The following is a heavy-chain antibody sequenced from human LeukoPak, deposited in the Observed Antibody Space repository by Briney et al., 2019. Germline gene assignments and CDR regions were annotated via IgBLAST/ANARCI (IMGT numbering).Heavy chain of an antibody. CDR3: VTGHYYDSSGHYPF. J-gene: IGHJ4*02. Sequence: GGSLRLSCSASGFTFSSHAMHWVRQAPGKGLEYVSGITTNGGAVDYADSLKGRFIISRDNSKNMLFLQMSSLTAEDTAVYHCVTGHYYDSSGHYPFWGQGTLVTVSS. V-gene: IGHV3-64D*09. CDR1: GFTFSSHA. CDR2: ITTNGGAV. D-gene: IGHD3-22*01.